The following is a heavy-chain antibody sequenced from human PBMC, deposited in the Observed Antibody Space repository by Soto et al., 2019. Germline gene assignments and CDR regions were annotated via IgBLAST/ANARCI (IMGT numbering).Heavy chain of an antibody. J-gene: IGHJ4*02. Sequence: QVQLQESGPGLVKPSETLSLTCTVSGGSISSYYWSWIRQPPGKGLEWLGYISYSGTPNYNPSLKSRVTISVDTSKNQLSLKLSSVTAADTAVYYCARRYGYSFDYWGQGTLVTVSS. CDR3: ARRYGYSFDY. CDR1: GGSISSYY. V-gene: IGHV4-59*08. D-gene: IGHD5-18*01. CDR2: ISYSGTP.